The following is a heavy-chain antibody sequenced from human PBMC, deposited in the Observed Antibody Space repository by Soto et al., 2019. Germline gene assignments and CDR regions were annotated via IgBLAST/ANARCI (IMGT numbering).Heavy chain of an antibody. J-gene: IGHJ4*02. D-gene: IGHD3-10*01. CDR2: ISAYNGNT. V-gene: IGHV1-18*01. CDR1: GYTFTSYG. Sequence: QVQLVQSGAEVKKPGASVKVSCKASGYTFTSYGISWVRQAPGQGLEWMGWISAYNGNTNYAQKLQGRVTMTTDTSTSTAYMELRSLRSDDTAVYYCARDCRLYGSRSYPPCDYWGQGTLVTVSS. CDR3: ARDCRLYGSRSYPPCDY.